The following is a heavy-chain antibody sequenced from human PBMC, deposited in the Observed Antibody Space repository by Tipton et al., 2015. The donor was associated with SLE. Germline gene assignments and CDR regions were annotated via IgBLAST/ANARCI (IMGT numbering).Heavy chain of an antibody. CDR1: GGSFSGYY. V-gene: IGHV4-34*01. CDR3: ARGLRDWSSTSCLGDYYYYMEV. Sequence: LRLSCAVYGGSFSGYYWSWIRQPPGKGLEWIGKIYYSGSTNYNPSLKSRVTISVDTSKNQFSLKLSSVTAADTAVYYCARGLRDWSSTSCLGDYYYYMEVWGEGTTVTVAS. J-gene: IGHJ6*03. D-gene: IGHD2-2*01. CDR2: IYYSGST.